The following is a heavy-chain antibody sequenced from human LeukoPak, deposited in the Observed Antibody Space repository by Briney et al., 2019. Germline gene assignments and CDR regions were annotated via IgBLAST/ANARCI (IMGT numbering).Heavy chain of an antibody. CDR1: GFTLSSFA. V-gene: IGHV3-23*01. D-gene: IGHD1-26*01. J-gene: IGHJ6*03. Sequence: RGSLRLSCVASGFTLSSFARSCVRQAPGKGLEWVSSVSTSGGTTYSADSAKGRFTISRDNSKNTLYLQMNSLQAEDAAVFYCARSSRRVGASTPYYCYFYMYVWGEGTTVTVSS. CDR3: ARSSRRVGASTPYYCYFYMYV. CDR2: VSTSGGTT.